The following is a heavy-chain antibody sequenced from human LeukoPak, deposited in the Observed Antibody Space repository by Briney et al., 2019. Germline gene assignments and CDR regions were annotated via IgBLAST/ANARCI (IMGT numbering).Heavy chain of an antibody. J-gene: IGHJ4*02. V-gene: IGHV1-2*02. D-gene: IGHD3-10*01. CDR1: GYIFTAYY. Sequence: GASVKVSCKASGYIFTAYYIHWVRRAPGQGLEWMGWVDPRSGATKCTQKFQGRVTMTRDTSITTVYVELNGLPFDDTAVYYCATDNYGTLDYWGQGTPVSVSS. CDR3: ATDNYGTLDY. CDR2: VDPRSGAT.